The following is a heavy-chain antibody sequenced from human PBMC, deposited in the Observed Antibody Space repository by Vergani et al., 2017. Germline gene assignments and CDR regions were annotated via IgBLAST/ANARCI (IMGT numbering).Heavy chain of an antibody. CDR2: ISGSGGST. CDR3: TTDNQQSSLGHCSVTNCYGGVFDI. J-gene: IGHJ3*02. D-gene: IGHD2-15*01. CDR1: GFTFSSYA. Sequence: VQLVETGGGLVQPGGSLRLSCAASGFTFSSYAMSWVRQAPGKGLEWVSAISGSGGSTYYADSVKGRFTISRDNSKNTLYLQMNSLRAEDTAVYYCTTDNQQSSLGHCSVTNCYGGVFDIWGQGTVVTVSS. V-gene: IGHV3-23*04.